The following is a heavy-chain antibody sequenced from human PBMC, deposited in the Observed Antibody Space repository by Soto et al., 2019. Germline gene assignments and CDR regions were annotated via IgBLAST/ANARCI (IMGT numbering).Heavy chain of an antibody. CDR3: AHSTYDGSGYRTSKLYYFDY. V-gene: IGHV2-5*01. CDR2: IYWYDDK. J-gene: IGHJ4*02. CDR1: GFSLSTSGVG. Sequence: QITLKESGPTLVKPTQTLTLTCTFSGFSLSTSGVGVGWIRQPPGKALEWLALIYWYDDKRYSPSLKSRLTITKDTSKIQGVLTMINMDPVDTATYYCAHSTYDGSGYRTSKLYYFDYWCQGTLVTVSS. D-gene: IGHD3-22*01.